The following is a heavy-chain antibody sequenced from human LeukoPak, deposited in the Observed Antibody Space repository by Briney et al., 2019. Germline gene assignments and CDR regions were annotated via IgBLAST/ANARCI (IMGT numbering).Heavy chain of an antibody. CDR2: INHSGST. V-gene: IGHV4-34*01. CDR3: ARVQSNWNETAYIYYYFDY. J-gene: IGHJ4*02. D-gene: IGHD1-1*01. Sequence: SETLSLTCGVYGGSFSGYYWSWIRQPPGKGLEWIGEINHSGSTNYNPSLKSRVTISVDTSKNQFSLKLSSVTAADTAVYYCARVQSNWNETAYIYYYFDYWGQGTLVTVSS. CDR1: GGSFSGYY.